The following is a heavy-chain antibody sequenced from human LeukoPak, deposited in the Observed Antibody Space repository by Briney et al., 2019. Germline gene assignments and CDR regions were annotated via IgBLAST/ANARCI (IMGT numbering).Heavy chain of an antibody. CDR1: GFTFSSYG. CDR2: IRYDGSNK. CDR3: ASGVIADNH. V-gene: IGHV3-30*02. Sequence: GGSLRLSCAASGFTFSSYGMHWVRQAPGKGLEWVAFIRYDGSNKYYVDSVKGRFTISRDNSRNTVYLQMNSLRVEDTAVYYCASGVIADNHWGQGTLVTVSS. J-gene: IGHJ5*02. D-gene: IGHD2-21*01.